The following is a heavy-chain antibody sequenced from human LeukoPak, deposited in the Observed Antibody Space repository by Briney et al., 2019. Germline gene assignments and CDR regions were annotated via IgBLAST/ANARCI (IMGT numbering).Heavy chain of an antibody. CDR2: IIPIFGTA. CDR1: GGTFSSYA. CDR3: ARAVDSGSYPTFDY. D-gene: IGHD1-26*01. V-gene: IGHV1-69*05. J-gene: IGHJ4*02. Sequence: GASVKVSCKASGGTFSSYAISWVRQVPGQGLEWMGGIIPIFGTANYAQKFQGRVTITTDESTSTAYMELSSLRSEDTAVYYCARAVDSGSYPTFDYWGQGTLVTVSS.